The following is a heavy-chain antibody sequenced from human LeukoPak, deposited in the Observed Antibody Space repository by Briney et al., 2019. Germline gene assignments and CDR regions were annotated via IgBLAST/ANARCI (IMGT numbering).Heavy chain of an antibody. D-gene: IGHD2-15*01. J-gene: IGHJ5*02. V-gene: IGHV6-1*01. CDR1: GDSVSSNSVA. CDR3: ARGGGYYHTWFDP. CDR2: TYYRSKWYN. Sequence: SQTLSLTCAISGDSVSSNSVAWNWVRQSPSRGLEWLGRTYYRSKWYNDYAVSVKSRITINRDTSKNQFSLQLNSVTPEDTAVYYCARGGGYYHTWFDPWGQGTLVTVSS.